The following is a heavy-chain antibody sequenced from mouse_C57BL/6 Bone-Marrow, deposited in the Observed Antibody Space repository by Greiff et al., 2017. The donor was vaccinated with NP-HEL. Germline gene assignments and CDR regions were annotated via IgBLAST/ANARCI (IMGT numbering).Heavy chain of an antibody. CDR3: ARDSPFDY. J-gene: IGHJ2*01. CDR2: ISDGGSYT. D-gene: IGHD6-1*01. CDR1: GFTFSSYA. Sequence: EVKLVESGGGLVKPGGSLKLSCAASGFTFSSYAMSWVRQTPEKRLEWVATISDGGSYTYYPDNVTGRFTISRDHAKNHLYLHMRQLKEEDTAMYYCARDSPFDYWGKSTPLTVSS. V-gene: IGHV5-4*01.